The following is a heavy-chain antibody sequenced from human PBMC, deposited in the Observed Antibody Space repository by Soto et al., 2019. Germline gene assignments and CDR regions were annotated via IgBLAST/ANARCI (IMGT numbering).Heavy chain of an antibody. CDR3: ARVLVGATPVDY. J-gene: IGHJ4*02. CDR2: INAGNGNT. D-gene: IGHD1-26*01. CDR1: GYTFTSYA. V-gene: IGHV1-3*05. Sequence: QVQLVQSGAEEKKPGASVKVSCKASGYTFTSYAMHWVRQAPGQRLEWMGWINAGNGNTKYSQKFQGGVKITRDTSASKAYMELSSLRSEDTAVYYCARVLVGATPVDYWGQGTLVTVSS.